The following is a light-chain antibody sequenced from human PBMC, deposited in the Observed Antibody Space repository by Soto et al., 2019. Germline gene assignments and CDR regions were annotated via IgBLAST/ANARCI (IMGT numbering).Light chain of an antibody. CDR1: QSVTSSY. CDR3: QQYAS. CDR2: GAS. Sequence: EMVWTQSPGTLSLSPGERATLSCRASQSVTSSYLAWYQQKPGQAPRLLIYGASSRATGIPDRFSVSGSGTDFTLTISRLEPEDFAVYYCQQYASFGQGTKLEIK. J-gene: IGKJ2*01. V-gene: IGKV3-20*01.